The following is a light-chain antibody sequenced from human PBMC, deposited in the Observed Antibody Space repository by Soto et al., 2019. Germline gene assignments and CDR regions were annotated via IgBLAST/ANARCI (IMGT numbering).Light chain of an antibody. CDR1: QSVSSSY. V-gene: IGKV3-20*01. J-gene: IGKJ2*02. Sequence: EIVLTQSPGTLSLSPGERATLSCRASQSVSSSYLAWYQQKPGQAPRLLIYGASSRATGIPDRFSGSGSGTDFTLSISRLEPEDFAVCYCQQYGISPPCTFGQGTKVEIK. CDR3: QQYGISPPCT. CDR2: GAS.